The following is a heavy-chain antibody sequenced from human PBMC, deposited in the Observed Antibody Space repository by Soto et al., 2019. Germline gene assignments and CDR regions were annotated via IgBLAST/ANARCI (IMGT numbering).Heavy chain of an antibody. J-gene: IGHJ1*01. V-gene: IGHV3-9*01. CDR3: AKDLSRQYEYFQH. CDR1: GFTFDDYA. D-gene: IGHD4-4*01. CDR2: ISWNSGSI. Sequence: GGSLRLSCAASGFTFDDYAMHWVRQAPGKGLEWVSGISWNSGSIGYADSVKGRFTISRDNAKNSLYLQMNSLRAEDTALYYCAKDLSRQYEYFQHWGQGTLVTVSS.